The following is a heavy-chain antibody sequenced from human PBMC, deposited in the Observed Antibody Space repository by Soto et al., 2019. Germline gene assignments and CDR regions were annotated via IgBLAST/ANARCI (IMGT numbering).Heavy chain of an antibody. CDR2: VEFSGRT. CDR3: ARADCGGDCYSGGFKY. J-gene: IGHJ4*02. D-gene: IGHD2-21*02. V-gene: IGHV4-59*01. CDR1: GGSISSYY. Sequence: PSETLSLTCTVSGGSISSYYWNWIRQPPGKGLEWIGYVEFSGRTNYNPSLRSRLTISVDTSKNQFSLKLSSVTAADTAVYYCARADCGGDCYSGGFKYWGQGTLVTVSS.